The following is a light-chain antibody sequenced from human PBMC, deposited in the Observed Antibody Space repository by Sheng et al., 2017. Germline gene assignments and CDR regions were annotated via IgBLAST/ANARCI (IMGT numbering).Light chain of an antibody. Sequence: QSALTQPASVSGSPGQSITISCTGTSSDVGGYNYVSWYQQHPGKASKLMIYDVSNRPSGVSDRFSGSKSGNTASLTISGLQAEDEADYYCSSYTSSITLVFGGGTKLTVL. CDR3: SSYTSSITLV. V-gene: IGLV2-14*01. CDR2: DVS. CDR1: SSDVGGYNY. J-gene: IGLJ3*02.